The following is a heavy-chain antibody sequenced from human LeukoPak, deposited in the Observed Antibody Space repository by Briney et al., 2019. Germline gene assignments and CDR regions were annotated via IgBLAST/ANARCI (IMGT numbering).Heavy chain of an antibody. CDR1: GFTFSSYS. J-gene: IGHJ4*02. CDR2: ISSSSSYI. CDR3: ARDRWVPRCSSTSCGFYY. Sequence: PGGSLRLSCAASGFTFSSYSMNWVRQAPGKGLEWVSSISSSSSYIYYADSVKGRFTISRDNAKNSLYLQMNSLRAEDTAVYYCARDRWVPRCSSTSCGFYYWGQGTLVTVSS. D-gene: IGHD2-2*01. V-gene: IGHV3-21*01.